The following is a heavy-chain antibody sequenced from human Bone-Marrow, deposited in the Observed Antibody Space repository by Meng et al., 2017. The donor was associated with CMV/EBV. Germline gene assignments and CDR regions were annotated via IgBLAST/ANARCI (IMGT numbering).Heavy chain of an antibody. CDR1: GGTFSSYA. V-gene: IGHV1-8*02. D-gene: IGHD2-2*02. CDR2: MNPNSGNT. Sequence: ASVKVSCKASGGTFSSYAINWVRQATGQGLEWMGWMNPNSGNTGYAQKFQGRVTMTRNTSISTAYMELSSLRSEDTAVYYCARGDIVVVPAAIHYYYYGMDVWGQGTTVTVSS. CDR3: ARGDIVVVPAAIHYYYYGMDV. J-gene: IGHJ6*02.